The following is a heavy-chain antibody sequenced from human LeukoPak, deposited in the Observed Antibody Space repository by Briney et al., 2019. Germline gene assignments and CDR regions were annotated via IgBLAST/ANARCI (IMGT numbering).Heavy chain of an antibody. CDR1: GYTFTNYD. V-gene: IGHV1-8*01. J-gene: IGHJ5*02. CDR3: ARDLYGSGSSP. Sequence: GASVKVSCKPSGYTFTNYDINWVRQATGQGLEWLGWMSPNNGDAGYAQKFQGRVTITRDTSASTVYMELSSLRSEDTAVYYCARDLYGSGSSPWGQGTLVTVSS. CDR2: MSPNNGDA. D-gene: IGHD3-10*01.